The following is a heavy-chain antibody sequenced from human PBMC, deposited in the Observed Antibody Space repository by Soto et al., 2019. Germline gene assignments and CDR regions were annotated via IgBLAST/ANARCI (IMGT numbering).Heavy chain of an antibody. CDR3: SRDVLQYQLPFSMDL. J-gene: IGHJ6*02. Sequence: GASVKVSCMASGNIVTGNYMHWVRKAPGQVFEWIGWTNPKSGGTKYAQKFQGRVTMTSDTYINTTKIELRMPTSDEPDVYSTSRDVLQYQLPFSMDLWGQAPTVTVSS. CDR1: GNIVTGNY. V-gene: IGHV1-2*02. D-gene: IGHD2-2*01. CDR2: TNPKSGGT.